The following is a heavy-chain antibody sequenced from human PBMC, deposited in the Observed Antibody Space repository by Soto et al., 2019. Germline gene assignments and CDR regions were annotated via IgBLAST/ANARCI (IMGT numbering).Heavy chain of an antibody. D-gene: IGHD5-18*01. CDR2: IYYSGST. CDR1: GGSISSGGYY. Sequence: SETLSLTCTVSGGSISSGGYYWSWIRQHPGKGLEWIGYIYYSGSTYYNPSLKSRVTISVDTSKNQFSLKLSSVTAADTAVYYCARGFTAMVTYYYYGMDVWGQGTTVTVSS. CDR3: ARGFTAMVTYYYYGMDV. J-gene: IGHJ6*02. V-gene: IGHV4-31*03.